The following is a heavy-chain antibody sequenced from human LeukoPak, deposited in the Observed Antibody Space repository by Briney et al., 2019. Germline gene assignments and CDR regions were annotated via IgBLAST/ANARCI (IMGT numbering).Heavy chain of an antibody. D-gene: IGHD4-17*01. V-gene: IGHV5-10-1*01. CDR2: IDPSDSYT. J-gene: IGHJ6*02. CDR3: ATVTTIYYYYCMDV. CDR1: GYSFTSYW. Sequence: GESLKISCKGSGYSFTSYWITWVRQMPGKGLEWMGRIDPSDSYTNYSPSLQGHVTISADKSISTAYLQWSSLKASDTAMYYCATVTTIYYYYCMDVWGQGTTVIVSS.